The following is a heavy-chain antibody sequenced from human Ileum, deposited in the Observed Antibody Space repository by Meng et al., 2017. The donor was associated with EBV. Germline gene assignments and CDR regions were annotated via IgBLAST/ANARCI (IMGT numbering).Heavy chain of an antibody. Sequence: FKGVGSTPGDATQTLTLACSCPVVKLSMTGVGVGWSRGPPGKALEWRAVIDWNDDNRYSASRKSRLTITKDTSKNQLDLTMTNIDPVDTYTYYCAHFDKDWVPFEYWGQGTLVTVSS. CDR3: AHFDKDWVPFEY. J-gene: IGHJ4*02. D-gene: IGHD3/OR15-3a*01. V-gene: IGHV2-5*01. CDR2: IDWNDDN. CDR1: VVKLSMTGVG.